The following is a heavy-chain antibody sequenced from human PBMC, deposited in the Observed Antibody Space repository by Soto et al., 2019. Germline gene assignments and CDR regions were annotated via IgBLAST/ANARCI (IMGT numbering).Heavy chain of an antibody. CDR2: IGAGDGKT. Sequence: QVQLVQSGTEVKKPGASVKVSCKASGYSFTHYVIHWVRQAPGQRLEWMGWIGAGDGKTYYSQNFQGRVTITKDTSATTAYMELSRLIPEDTAMYYCVRDYASDSGVLLDFWGQGTLVTVSS. V-gene: IGHV1-3*01. CDR3: VRDYASDSGVLLDF. CDR1: GYSFTHYV. J-gene: IGHJ4*02. D-gene: IGHD3-22*01.